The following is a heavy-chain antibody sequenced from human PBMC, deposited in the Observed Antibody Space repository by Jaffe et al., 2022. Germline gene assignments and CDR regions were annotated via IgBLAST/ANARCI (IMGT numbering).Heavy chain of an antibody. CDR2: IIPIFGTA. CDR1: GGTFSSYA. CDR3: ARALVGATPPSALVTSEYYYYYMDV. V-gene: IGHV1-69*05. Sequence: QVQLVQSGAEVKKPGSSVKVSCKASGGTFSSYAISWVRQAPGQGLEWMGGIIPIFGTANYAQKFQGRVTITTDESTSTAYMELSSLRSEDTAVYYCARALVGATPPSALVTSEYYYYYMDVWGKGTTVTVSS. J-gene: IGHJ6*03. D-gene: IGHD1-26*01.